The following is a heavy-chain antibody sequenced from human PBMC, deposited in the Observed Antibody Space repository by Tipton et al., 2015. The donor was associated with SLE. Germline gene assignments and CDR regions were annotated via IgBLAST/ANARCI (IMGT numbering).Heavy chain of an antibody. J-gene: IGHJ4*02. V-gene: IGHV4-34*01. Sequence: TLSLTCAVYGGSFSGYYWSWIRQPPGKGLEWIGEINHSGSTNYNPSLKSRVTISVDTSKNQFSLKLSSVTAADTARYYCASAPTDFWSSYYDFWGQGILVTVSS. CDR1: GGSFSGYY. D-gene: IGHD3-3*01. CDR3: ASAPTDFWSSYYDF. CDR2: INHSGST.